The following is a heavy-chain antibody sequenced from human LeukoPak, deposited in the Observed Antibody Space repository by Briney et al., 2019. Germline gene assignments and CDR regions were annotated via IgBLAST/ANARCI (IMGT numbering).Heavy chain of an antibody. D-gene: IGHD3-10*01. J-gene: IGHJ6*02. CDR2: MNPNSGNT. V-gene: IGHV1-8*01. CDR3: ASFLRSGSYYNLYYYYGMDV. CDR1: GYTFTSYD. Sequence: GASVTVSFKSSGYTFTSYDINWVRQATGQGLEWMGWMNPNSGNTGYAQKFQGRVTMTRNTSISTTYMELSSLRSEDTAVYYCASFLRSGSYYNLYYYYGMDVWGQGTTVTVSS.